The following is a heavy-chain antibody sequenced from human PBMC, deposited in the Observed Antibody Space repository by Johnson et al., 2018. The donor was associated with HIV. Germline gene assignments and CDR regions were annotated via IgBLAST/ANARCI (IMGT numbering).Heavy chain of an antibody. CDR3: AKVYYDSSGDGAFDI. Sequence: QVQLVESGGGVVQPGRSLRLSCAASGFTFSSYAFHWVRQAPAKGLEWVAAISYDGSDKYHADSVKGRFTISRDNAKNSLYLQMTSLRAEDTALYYCAKVYYDSSGDGAFDIWGQGTMFTVSS. CDR1: GFTFSSYA. V-gene: IGHV3-30*04. D-gene: IGHD3-22*01. J-gene: IGHJ3*02. CDR2: ISYDGSDK.